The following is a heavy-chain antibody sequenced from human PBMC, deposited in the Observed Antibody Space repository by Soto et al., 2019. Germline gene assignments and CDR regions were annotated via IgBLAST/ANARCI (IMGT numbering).Heavy chain of an antibody. J-gene: IGHJ3*02. CDR3: ARETSAPGTFREDASDI. CDR2: IVPIFRTA. Sequence: QLQLVQSGAEVKKPGSSVKVACKVSGDTFSNYVINWVRQAPGQGLEWMGAIVPIFRTANYAQKFQGRVTITADEFTITAYMELSGLRSDDTATYYCARETSAPGTFREDASDIWGQGTLVTVSS. V-gene: IGHV1-69*12. D-gene: IGHD6-13*01. CDR1: GDTFSNYV.